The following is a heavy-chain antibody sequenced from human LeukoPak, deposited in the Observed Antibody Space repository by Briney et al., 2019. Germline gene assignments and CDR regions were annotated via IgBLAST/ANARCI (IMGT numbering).Heavy chain of an antibody. Sequence: GGSLRLSCAASGFTFDDYAMHWVRQAPGKGLEWVSGISWNSVVIAYADSVKGRFTISRDNAKNSLYLQMNSLRAEDTALYYCARSRHSYDSSGFPHYWGQGTLVTVSS. J-gene: IGHJ4*02. CDR1: GFTFDDYA. D-gene: IGHD3-22*01. V-gene: IGHV3-9*01. CDR2: ISWNSVVI. CDR3: ARSRHSYDSSGFPHY.